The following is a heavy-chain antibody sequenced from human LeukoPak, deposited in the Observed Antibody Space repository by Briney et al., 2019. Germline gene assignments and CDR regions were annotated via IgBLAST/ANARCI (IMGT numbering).Heavy chain of an antibody. V-gene: IGHV3-21*01. D-gene: IGHD3-3*01. CDR2: ISSSSYI. CDR3: ARDTYDFWSGYKGMDV. CDR1: GFTFSSYS. J-gene: IGHJ6*02. Sequence: GGSLRLSCAASGFTFSSYSMNWVRQAPGKGLEWVSSISSSSYIYYADSVKGRFTISRDNAKNSLYLQMNSLRAEDTAVYYCARDTYDFWSGYKGMDVWGQGTTVTVSS.